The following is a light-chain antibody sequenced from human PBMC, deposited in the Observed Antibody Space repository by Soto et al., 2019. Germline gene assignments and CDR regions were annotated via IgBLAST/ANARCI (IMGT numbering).Light chain of an antibody. J-gene: IGKJ1*01. Sequence: DIQMTQSPSTLSPCVGATLCMPCRASQTITNWLAWYQQRPGKAPKLLVYKASTLESGVPSRFSGSGSGTEFTLTIRSLQTDDSATYSCKQYNTFSPTFGKGTKVDIK. CDR1: QTITNW. CDR3: KQYNTFSPT. V-gene: IGKV1-5*03. CDR2: KAS.